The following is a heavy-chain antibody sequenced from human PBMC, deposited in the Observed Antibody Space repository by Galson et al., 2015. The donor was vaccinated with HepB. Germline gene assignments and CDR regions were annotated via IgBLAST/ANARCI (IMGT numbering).Heavy chain of an antibody. D-gene: IGHD2-2*01. CDR3: ARVDRDLEYQLLLFYFDY. V-gene: IGHV1-18*01. CDR1: GYTFTSYG. CDR2: ISAYNGNT. Sequence: SVKVSCKASGYTFTSYGISWVRQAPGQGLEWMGWISAYNGNTNYAQKLQGRVTMTTDTSTSTAYMELRSLRSDDTAVYYCARVDRDLEYQLLLFYFDYWGQGTLVTVSS. J-gene: IGHJ4*02.